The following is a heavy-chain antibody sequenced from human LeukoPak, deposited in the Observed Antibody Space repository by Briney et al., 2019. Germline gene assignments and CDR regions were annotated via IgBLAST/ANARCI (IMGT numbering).Heavy chain of an antibody. CDR3: ARRDIVVIVSASDY. V-gene: IGHV3-23*01. CDR1: GFTFSSYE. Sequence: GGSLRLSCAASGFTFSSYEMNWVRQAPGKGLEWVSGITASGDRTYYADSVQGRFTMSRDNSKNTVYLQMNSLRVDDTAVYYCARRDIVVIVSASDYWGQGTLVTVSS. D-gene: IGHD2-15*01. J-gene: IGHJ4*02. CDR2: ITASGDRT.